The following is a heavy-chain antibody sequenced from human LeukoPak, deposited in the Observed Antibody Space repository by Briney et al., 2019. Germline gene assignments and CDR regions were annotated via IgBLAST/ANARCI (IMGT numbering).Heavy chain of an antibody. V-gene: IGHV1-2*06. CDR1: GYTFTGYY. J-gene: IGHJ6*02. CDR3: ARWRAVTLPVYYYYYGMDV. Sequence: ASVKVSCKASGYTFTGYYMHWVRQAPGQGLEWMGRINPNSGGTNYAQEFQGRVTMTRDTSISTAYMELSRLRSDDTAVYYCARWRAVTLPVYYYYYGMDVWGQGTTVTVSS. CDR2: INPNSGGT. D-gene: IGHD4-17*01.